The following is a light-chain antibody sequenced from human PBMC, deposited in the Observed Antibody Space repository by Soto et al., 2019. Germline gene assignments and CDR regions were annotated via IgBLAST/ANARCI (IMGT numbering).Light chain of an antibody. CDR1: SSNIGNFY. V-gene: IGLV1-47*01. CDR3: AAWDDSLSGPGV. Sequence: QSVLTQPPSASGTPGQRVTISCSGSSSNIGNFYVYWYQQLPGTAPKLLFYKNNQRPLGVPDRFSGSKSGTSASLAISGLRSEDEADYCCAAWDDSLSGPGVFGGGTQLTVL. J-gene: IGLJ7*01. CDR2: KNN.